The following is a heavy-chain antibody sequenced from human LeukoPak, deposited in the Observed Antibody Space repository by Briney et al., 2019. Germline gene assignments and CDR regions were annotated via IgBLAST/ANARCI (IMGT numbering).Heavy chain of an antibody. Sequence: GGSLRLSCAASGFTFSSYWMSWVRQAPGKGLEWVAFIRYDGSNKYYADSVKGRFTISRDNSKNTPYLQMNSLRAEDTAVYYCARDLYDFWSGLGGVFVYWGQGTLVTVSS. J-gene: IGHJ4*02. V-gene: IGHV3-30*02. D-gene: IGHD3-3*01. CDR1: GFTFSSYW. CDR2: IRYDGSNK. CDR3: ARDLYDFWSGLGGVFVY.